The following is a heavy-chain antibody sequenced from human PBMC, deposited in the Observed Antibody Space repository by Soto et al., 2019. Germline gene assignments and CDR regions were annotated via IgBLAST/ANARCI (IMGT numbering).Heavy chain of an antibody. J-gene: IGHJ5*02. CDR2: IYPGDSDT. CDR1: GYAFTSYW. CDR3: ARGYCTTTICDPWFDP. Sequence: GESLKISCKGSGYAFTSYWIAWVRQMPGKGLEWMGIIYPGDSDTRYSPSFQGQVTISADKSITTAYLQWSSLKASDTAMYYCARGYCTTTICDPWFDPWGQGTLVTVSS. V-gene: IGHV5-51*01. D-gene: IGHD2-2*01.